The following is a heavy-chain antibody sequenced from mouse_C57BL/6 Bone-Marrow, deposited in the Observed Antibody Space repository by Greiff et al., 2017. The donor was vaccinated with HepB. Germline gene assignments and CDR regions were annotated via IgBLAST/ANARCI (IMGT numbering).Heavy chain of an antibody. CDR2: ISSGGDYI. V-gene: IGHV5-9-1*02. D-gene: IGHD3-3*01. J-gene: IGHJ3*01. CDR1: GFTFSSYA. Sequence: EVMLVESGEGLVKPGGSLKLSCAASGFTFSSYAMSWVRQTPEKRLEWVAYISSGGDYIYYADTVKGRFTISRDNARNTLYLQMSSLKSEDTAMYYCTRGAGTWFAYWDQGTLVTVSA. CDR3: TRGAGTWFAY.